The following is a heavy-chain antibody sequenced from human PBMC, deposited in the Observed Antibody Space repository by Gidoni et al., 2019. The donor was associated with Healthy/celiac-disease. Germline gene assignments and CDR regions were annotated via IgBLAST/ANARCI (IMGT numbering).Heavy chain of an antibody. Sequence: EVQLVESGGGLVQPGRSLRLSCTASGFTFGDYAMSWVRQAPGKGLEWVGFIRSKAYGGTTEYAASVKGRFTISRDDSKSIAYLQMNSLKTEDTAVYYCTRVMITFGGVYVDVWGQGTTVTVSS. CDR2: IRSKAYGGTT. V-gene: IGHV3-49*04. CDR3: TRVMITFGGVYVDV. J-gene: IGHJ6*02. D-gene: IGHD3-16*01. CDR1: GFTFGDYA.